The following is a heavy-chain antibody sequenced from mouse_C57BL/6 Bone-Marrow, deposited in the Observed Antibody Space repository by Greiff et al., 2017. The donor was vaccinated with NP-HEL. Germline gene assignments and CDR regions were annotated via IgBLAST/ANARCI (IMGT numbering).Heavy chain of an antibody. CDR1: GYTFTSYG. D-gene: IGHD1-1*01. CDR2: IYPRSGNT. J-gene: IGHJ3*01. Sequence: VQLQQSGAELARPGASVKLSCKASGYTFTSYGISWVKQRTGQGLEWIGEIYPRSGNTYYNEKFKGKATLTADKSSSTAYMELRSLTSEDSAVYFCARRKSYYYGRFAYWGQGTLVTVSA. V-gene: IGHV1-81*01. CDR3: ARRKSYYYGRFAY.